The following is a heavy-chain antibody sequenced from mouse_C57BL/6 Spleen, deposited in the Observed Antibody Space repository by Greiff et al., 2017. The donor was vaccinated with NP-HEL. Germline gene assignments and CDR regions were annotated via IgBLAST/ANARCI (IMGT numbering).Heavy chain of an antibody. J-gene: IGHJ4*01. V-gene: IGHV1-52*01. CDR2: IDPSDSET. CDR1: GYTFTSYW. CDR3: ARQSYYDYDRYAMDY. Sequence: QVQLQQPGAELVRPGSSVKLSCKASGYTFTSYWMHWVKQRPIQGLEWIGNIDPSDSETHYNQKFKDKATLTVDKSSSTAYMQLSSLTSEDSAVYYWARQSYYDYDRYAMDYWGQGTSVTVSS. D-gene: IGHD2-4*01.